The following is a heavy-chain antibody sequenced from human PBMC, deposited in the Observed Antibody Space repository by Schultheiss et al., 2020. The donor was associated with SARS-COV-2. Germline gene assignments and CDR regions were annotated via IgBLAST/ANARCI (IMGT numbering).Heavy chain of an antibody. Sequence: SGPTLVKPTQTLTLTCTFSGFSLSTSGVGVGWIRQPPGKALEWLALIYWDDDKRYSPSLKSRLTITKDTSKNQVVLTMTNMDPVDTATYYCAHRRLRDSSSSRGGAFDIWGQGTMVTVSS. D-gene: IGHD6-6*01. CDR3: AHRRLRDSSSSRGGAFDI. CDR2: IYWDDDK. V-gene: IGHV2-5*02. CDR1: GFSLSTSGVG. J-gene: IGHJ3*02.